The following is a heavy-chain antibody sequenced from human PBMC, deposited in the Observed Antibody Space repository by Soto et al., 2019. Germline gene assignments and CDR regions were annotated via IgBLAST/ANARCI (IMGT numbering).Heavy chain of an antibody. J-gene: IGHJ6*02. CDR2: ISGYNTNT. CDR1: GYTFTSFG. CDR3: AREGQAPYYYYGMDV. Sequence: ASVKVSCKASGYTFTSFGISWVRLAPGQGLEWMGWISGYNTNTNYAQKLQGRVTMTTDTSTSTAYMELRSLRSDDTAVYYCAREGQAPYYYYGMDVWGQGTAVTVSS. V-gene: IGHV1-18*01.